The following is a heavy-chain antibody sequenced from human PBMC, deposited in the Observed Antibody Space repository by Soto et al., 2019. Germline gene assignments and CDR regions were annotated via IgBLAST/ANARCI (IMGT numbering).Heavy chain of an antibody. J-gene: IGHJ6*02. D-gene: IGHD6-6*01. CDR3: ARDSMAIAARPAGYYYGMDV. Sequence: ASVKGSCKASGYTFTGYYMHWVRQAPGQGLEWMGWINPNSGGTNYAQKFQGWVTMTRDTSISTAYMELSRLRSDDTAVYYCARDSMAIAARPAGYYYGMDVWGQGTTVTVSS. CDR1: GYTFTGYY. V-gene: IGHV1-2*04. CDR2: INPNSGGT.